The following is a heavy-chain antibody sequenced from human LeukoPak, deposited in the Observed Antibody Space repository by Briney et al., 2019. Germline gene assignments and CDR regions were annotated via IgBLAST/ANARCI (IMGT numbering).Heavy chain of an antibody. CDR1: GYTFTSYY. CDR3: ARDRWFPTNYDSSGYGSFDI. V-gene: IGHV1-46*01. Sequence: ASVKVSCTASGYTFTSYYMHWVRQAPGQGLEWMGIINPSGGSTSYAQKFQGRVTMTRDTSTSTVYMELSSLRSEDTAVYYCARDRWFPTNYDSSGYGSFDIWGQGTMVTVSS. CDR2: INPSGGST. J-gene: IGHJ3*02. D-gene: IGHD3-22*01.